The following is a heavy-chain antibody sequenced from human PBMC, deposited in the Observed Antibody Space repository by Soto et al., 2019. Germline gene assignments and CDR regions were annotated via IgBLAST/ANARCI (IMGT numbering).Heavy chain of an antibody. Sequence: ASVKVSCKVSGYTLTELSMHWVRQAPGKGLEWMGGFDPEDGETIYAQKFQGRVTMTEDTSTDTAYMELSSLRSEDTAVYYCAPKGDNGYHFDYWGQGTLVTVSS. V-gene: IGHV1-24*01. D-gene: IGHD6-25*01. CDR2: FDPEDGET. J-gene: IGHJ4*02. CDR1: GYTLTELS. CDR3: APKGDNGYHFDY.